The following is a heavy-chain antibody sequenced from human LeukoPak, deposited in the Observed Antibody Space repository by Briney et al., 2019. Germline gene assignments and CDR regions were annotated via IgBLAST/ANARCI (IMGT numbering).Heavy chain of an antibody. D-gene: IGHD3-22*01. V-gene: IGHV4-59*08. CDR1: GGSISSYY. Sequence: PSETLSLTCTVSGGSISSYYWSWIRQPPGKGLEWIGYIYYSGSTNYNPSLKSRVTISVDTSKNQFSLKLSSVTAADTAVYYCARIDSSGYEFDYWGQGTLDTVSS. CDR3: ARIDSSGYEFDY. J-gene: IGHJ4*02. CDR2: IYYSGST.